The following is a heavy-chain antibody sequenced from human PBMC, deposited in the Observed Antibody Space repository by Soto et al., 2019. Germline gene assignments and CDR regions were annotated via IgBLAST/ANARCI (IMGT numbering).Heavy chain of an antibody. CDR3: ARIPVDTYMIYWSDP. D-gene: IGHD5-18*01. V-gene: IGHV4-61*01. Sequence: SATLSLTCTVSGDSVTSGNYYWSWIRQPPGKGLEWIGYIYYSGNTNYSPSLKNRVTISLDTSKNQFSLNLNSVTAADTAVYYCARIPVDTYMIYWSDPWGQGTLVTVSS. J-gene: IGHJ5*01. CDR1: GDSVTSGNYY. CDR2: IYYSGNT.